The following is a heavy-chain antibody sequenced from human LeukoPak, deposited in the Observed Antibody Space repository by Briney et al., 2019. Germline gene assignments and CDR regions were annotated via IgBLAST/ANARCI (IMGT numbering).Heavy chain of an antibody. CDR1: GGSVSSYY. J-gene: IGHJ4*02. CDR3: ARDPRHVEMAIFYSFDY. V-gene: IGHV4-4*07. CDR2: IYTSGST. D-gene: IGHD5-24*01. Sequence: PSETLSLTCTVSGGSVSSYYWSWIRQPAGKGLEWIGRIYTSGSTNYNPSLKSRVTMSVDTSKNQFSLKLSSVTAADTAVYYCARDPRHVEMAIFYSFDYWGRGPLVTVP.